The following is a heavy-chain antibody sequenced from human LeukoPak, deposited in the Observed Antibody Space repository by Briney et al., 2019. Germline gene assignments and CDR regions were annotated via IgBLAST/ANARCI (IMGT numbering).Heavy chain of an antibody. CDR2: INSDGSST. J-gene: IGHJ3*01. CDR1: GVTFRSYW. Sequence: GASLRLSCAASGVTFRSYWTHWVRQVPGKGLEWVALINSDGSSTKYAGSVKGRFTISRDNAKNTLYLQMNSLRAEDTAVYYCASRDFWSVDAFDVWGQGTMVTVSS. V-gene: IGHV3-74*03. CDR3: ASRDFWSVDAFDV. D-gene: IGHD3-3*01.